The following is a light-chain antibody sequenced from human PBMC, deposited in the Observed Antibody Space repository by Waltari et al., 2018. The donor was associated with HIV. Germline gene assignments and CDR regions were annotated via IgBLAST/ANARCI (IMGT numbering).Light chain of an antibody. CDR1: QSITRD. CDR3: QQSYSSPQT. V-gene: IGKV1-39*01. CDR2: AAS. Sequence: DIQMSQSPSSLSASVVDRVTITCRASQSITRDIDWYQQKPGKAPKLLIYAASSLQSGVPSRFSGSGSETDFTLTITSLQPEDCATYFCQQSYSSPQTFGQGTKVEIK. J-gene: IGKJ1*01.